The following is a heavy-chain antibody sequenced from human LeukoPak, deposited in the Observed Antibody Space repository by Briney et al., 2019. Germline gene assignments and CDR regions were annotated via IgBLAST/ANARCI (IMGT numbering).Heavy chain of an antibody. Sequence: GGSLRLSCAASGFTFSSYSMNWVRQAPGKGLEWVSSISSSSSYIYYADSVKGRFTISRDNAKNSLYLQMNSLRAEDTAVYYCARGASRSSWYAGGYFQHWGQGTLVTVSS. D-gene: IGHD6-13*01. CDR1: GFTFSSYS. V-gene: IGHV3-21*01. CDR3: ARGASRSSWYAGGYFQH. CDR2: ISSSSSYI. J-gene: IGHJ1*01.